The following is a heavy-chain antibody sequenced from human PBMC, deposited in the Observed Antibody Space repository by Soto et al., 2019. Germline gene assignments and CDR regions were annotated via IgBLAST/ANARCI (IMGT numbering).Heavy chain of an antibody. Sequence: EVQLVESGGGLVKPGGSLRLSCAASGFTFSTYSMNWVRQAPGKGLEWVSSISSSSSYIYYADSVKGRFTISRDNAKNSLYLQMICLRAGDTAVYYCATDKYYYDTGGYYSWGQGTLVTVSS. D-gene: IGHD3-22*01. CDR1: GFTFSTYS. J-gene: IGHJ4*02. V-gene: IGHV3-21*01. CDR2: ISSSSSYI. CDR3: ATDKYYYDTGGYYS.